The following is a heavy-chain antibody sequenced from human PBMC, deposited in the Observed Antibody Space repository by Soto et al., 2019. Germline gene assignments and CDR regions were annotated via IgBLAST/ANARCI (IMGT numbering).Heavy chain of an antibody. J-gene: IGHJ6*02. Sequence: SVKVSCTASGDTFSSYAIIWVRQAPGQGLEWMGGIIPFFDTANYAQQFQGRVTITADESTSTAYMELSSLRSEDTAVYYCASSYSNYALIDYYYYGMDVWGQGTTVTVSS. D-gene: IGHD4-4*01. CDR3: ASSYSNYALIDYYYYGMDV. CDR1: GDTFSSYA. V-gene: IGHV1-69*13. CDR2: IIPFFDTA.